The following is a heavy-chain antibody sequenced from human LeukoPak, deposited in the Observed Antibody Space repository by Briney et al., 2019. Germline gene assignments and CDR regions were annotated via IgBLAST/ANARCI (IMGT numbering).Heavy chain of an antibody. V-gene: IGHV4-59*08. CDR2: VYYSGTT. J-gene: IGHJ4*02. CDR3: ARHGGSLGYFDY. Sequence: SETLSLTCSVSGGSISTYYWSWIRQTPGKGLEWIGYVYYSGTTNYNPSLTARLTISSDTPKNHFSLNLRSVNVADPAIYYCARHGGSLGYFDYWGQGTLVTVSS. CDR1: GGSISTYY. D-gene: IGHD1-26*01.